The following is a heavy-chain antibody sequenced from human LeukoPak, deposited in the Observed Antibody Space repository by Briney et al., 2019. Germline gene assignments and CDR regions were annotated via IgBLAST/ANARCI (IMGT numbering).Heavy chain of an antibody. V-gene: IGHV4-39*07. Sequence: SETLSLTCTVSGGSISSSSYYWGWIRQPPGKGLEWIGSIYYSGSTYYNPSLKSRVTISVDTSKNQFSLKLSSVTAADTAVYYCAREARYSSSLEAFDIWGQGTMVTVSS. D-gene: IGHD6-13*01. CDR1: GGSISSSSYY. CDR2: IYYSGST. J-gene: IGHJ3*02. CDR3: AREARYSSSLEAFDI.